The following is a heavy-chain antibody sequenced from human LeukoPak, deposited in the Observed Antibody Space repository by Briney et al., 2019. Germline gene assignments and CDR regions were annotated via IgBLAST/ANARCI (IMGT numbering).Heavy chain of an antibody. CDR2: IYYSGST. D-gene: IGHD5-12*01. CDR1: GGSISSGDYY. V-gene: IGHV4-30-4*01. J-gene: IGHJ4*02. CDR3: ARGSGYDLGFFDY. Sequence: SQTLSLTCTVSGGSISSGDYYWSWIRQPPGKGLERIGYIYYSGSTYYNPSLKSRVTISVDTSKNQFSLKLSSVTAADTAVYYCARGSGYDLGFFDYWGQGTLVTVSS.